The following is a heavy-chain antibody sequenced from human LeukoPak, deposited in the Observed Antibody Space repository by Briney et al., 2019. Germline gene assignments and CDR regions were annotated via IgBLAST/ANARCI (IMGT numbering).Heavy chain of an antibody. D-gene: IGHD3-10*01. V-gene: IGHV4-59*12. Sequence: SETLSLTCTVSGGSISSYYWSWIRQPPGKGLEWIGYIYYSGSTNYNPSLKSRVTISVDTSKNQFSLKLSSVTAADTAVYYCARVRDVLLWFGETPIRYYYYMDVWGKGTTVTVSS. CDR1: GGSISSYY. CDR2: IYYSGST. J-gene: IGHJ6*03. CDR3: ARVRDVLLWFGETPIRYYYYMDV.